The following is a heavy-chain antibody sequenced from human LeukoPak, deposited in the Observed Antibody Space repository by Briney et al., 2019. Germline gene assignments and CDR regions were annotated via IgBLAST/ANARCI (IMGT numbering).Heavy chain of an antibody. J-gene: IGHJ6*03. CDR2: IKSKTDGGTT. CDR1: GFTFSNAW. D-gene: IGHD2-2*01. Sequence: GGSLRLSCAASGFTFSNAWMSWVRQAPGKGLEWVGRIKSKTDGGTTDYAAPVKGRFTISRDDSKNTLYLQMNSLKTEDKAVHYCTTWGTSVPAAILYYYYMDVWGKGTTVTVSS. V-gene: IGHV3-15*01. CDR3: TTWGTSVPAAILYYYYMDV.